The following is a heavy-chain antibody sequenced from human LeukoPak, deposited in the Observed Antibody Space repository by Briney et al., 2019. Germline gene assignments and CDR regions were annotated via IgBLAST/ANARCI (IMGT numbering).Heavy chain of an antibody. D-gene: IGHD3-10*01. CDR3: ARDFWFGELRYYFDY. CDR2: ISYDGSNK. CDR1: GFTFSSYA. Sequence: GGSLRLSCAASGFTFSSYAMSWVRQAPGKGLEWVAVISYDGSNKYYADSVKGRFTISRDNSKNTLYLQMNSLRAEDTAVYYCARDFWFGELRYYFDYWGQGTLVTVSS. J-gene: IGHJ4*02. V-gene: IGHV3-30-3*01.